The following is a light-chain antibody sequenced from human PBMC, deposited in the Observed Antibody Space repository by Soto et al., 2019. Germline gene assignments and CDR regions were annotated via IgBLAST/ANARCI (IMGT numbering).Light chain of an antibody. CDR2: AAS. Sequence: IHMTQSPSSLSASVGDRVTITCRATQSISSYVKWYQQKSGQAPKLLIYAASSLRSGVPSRFSGTGSGRDFTLTITSLQPEGFASYHGQQRYSTPPTVGQGAKLEIK. V-gene: IGKV1-39*01. CDR1: QSISSY. J-gene: IGKJ2*01. CDR3: QQRYSTPPT.